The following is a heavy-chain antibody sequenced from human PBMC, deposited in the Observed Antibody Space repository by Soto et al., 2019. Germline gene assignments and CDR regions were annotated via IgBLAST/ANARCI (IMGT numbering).Heavy chain of an antibody. D-gene: IGHD2-2*01. CDR1: GGIFSSYG. CDR2: IIPFFGTA. Sequence: QVQLVQSGAEVRKPGSSVKVSCKASGGIFSSYGISWVRQAPGQGLEWMGGIIPFFGTANYAQKFQARVTITADKSTSTAYMVLSSLRSEDTAVYYCARSALPAAINNWFDPWGQGTLVTVSS. CDR3: ARSALPAAINNWFDP. V-gene: IGHV1-69*06. J-gene: IGHJ5*02.